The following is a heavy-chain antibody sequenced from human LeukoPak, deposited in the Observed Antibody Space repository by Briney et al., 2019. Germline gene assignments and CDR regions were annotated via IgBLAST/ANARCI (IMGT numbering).Heavy chain of an antibody. CDR2: INPNSGGT. J-gene: IGHJ6*03. Sequence: ASVKVSCKASGYTFTGYYMHWVRQAPGQGLEWMGWINPNSGGTNYAQKFQGKVTMTRDTSISTAYMELSRLRSDDTAVYYCATNLLGYYYYMDVWGKGTTVTVSS. D-gene: IGHD4/OR15-4a*01. V-gene: IGHV1-2*02. CDR3: ATNLLGYYYYMDV. CDR1: GYTFTGYY.